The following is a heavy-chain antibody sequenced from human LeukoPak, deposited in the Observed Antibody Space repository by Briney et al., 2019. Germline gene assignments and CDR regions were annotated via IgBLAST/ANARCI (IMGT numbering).Heavy chain of an antibody. J-gene: IGHJ4*02. CDR2: ISWNSGSI. V-gene: IGHV3-9*01. CDR3: AKDILRESYALDY. CDR1: GFTFDDYA. D-gene: IGHD2-2*01. Sequence: GGSLRLSCAAYGFTFDDYAMHWVRQAPGEVLEWVSGISWNSGSIGYADSVKGRFTISRDNAKNSLYLQMNSLRAEDTALYYCAKDILRESYALDYWGQGTLVTVSS.